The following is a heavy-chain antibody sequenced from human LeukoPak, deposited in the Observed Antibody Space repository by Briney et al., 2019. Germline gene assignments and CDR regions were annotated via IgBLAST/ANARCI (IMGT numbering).Heavy chain of an antibody. CDR3: ATLSLPWMYIVYFEN. CDR1: RSTFSTQP. Sequence: GGSLRLPCAASRSTFSTQPMHWIRQGPGRGLEWVAFIRSDGSNENYADSVKGRFTISRDNSKNTLYLQMNSLRVEDTGVYYCATLSLPWMYIVYFENWGHRNLVSISS. V-gene: IGHV3-30*02. CDR2: IRSDGSNE. D-gene: IGHD3-16*02. J-gene: IGHJ1*01.